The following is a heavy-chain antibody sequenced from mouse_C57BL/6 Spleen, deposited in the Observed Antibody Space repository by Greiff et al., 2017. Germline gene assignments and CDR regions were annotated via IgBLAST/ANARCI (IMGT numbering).Heavy chain of an antibody. Sequence: DVMLVASGGGLVQPGGSLTLSCAASGFTFSDYGMAWVRQAPRRRPEWVAFISNLAYSIYYADTVTGRFPICRENAKNTLYREMSRLRSEDTAMYYCARRTTTVVAPDAMDYWGQGTSVTVSS. V-gene: IGHV5-15*04. D-gene: IGHD1-1*01. CDR1: GFTFSDYG. CDR3: ARRTTTVVAPDAMDY. CDR2: ISNLAYSI. J-gene: IGHJ4*01.